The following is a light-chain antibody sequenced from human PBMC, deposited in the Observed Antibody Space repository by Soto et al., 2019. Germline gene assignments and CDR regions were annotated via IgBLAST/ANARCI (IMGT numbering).Light chain of an antibody. CDR1: SDDVGGYNF. CDR2: EVN. J-gene: IGLJ2*01. CDR3: GSYRSGNTPLV. V-gene: IGLV2-14*01. Sequence: QSVLTQPASVSGSPGQSITISCTGTSDDVGGYNFVSWYQQHPGNAPKLMFFEVNNRPSGVSNRFSGSRSGTSASLTISGLQPEDEADYYCGSYRSGNTPLVFGGGTELTVL.